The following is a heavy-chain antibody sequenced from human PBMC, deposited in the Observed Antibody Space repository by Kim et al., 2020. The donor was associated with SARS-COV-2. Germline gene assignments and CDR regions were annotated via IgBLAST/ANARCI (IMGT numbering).Heavy chain of an antibody. D-gene: IGHD6-13*01. Sequence: NPALQSRVTIAVDTSKNQVSLKLSSVTAADTAVYYCARGGGIAAAGPFDYWGQGTLVTVSS. CDR3: ARGGGIAAAGPFDY. V-gene: IGHV4-34*01. J-gene: IGHJ4*02.